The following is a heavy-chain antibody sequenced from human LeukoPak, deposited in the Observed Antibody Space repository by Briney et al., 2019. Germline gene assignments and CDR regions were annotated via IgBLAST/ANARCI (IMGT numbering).Heavy chain of an antibody. CDR2: ISGSNSYI. CDR1: GFTFSSYT. V-gene: IGHV3-21*01. CDR3: ARALTTLTYEGY. Sequence: PGGSLRLSCAASGFTFSSYTMHWIRQAPGKGLEWVSSISGSNSYIFYADSVKGRFTVSRDNAKDSLYLQMSSLRAEDTAVYYCARALTTLTYEGYWGQGTLVTVSS. J-gene: IGHJ4*02. D-gene: IGHD1-1*01.